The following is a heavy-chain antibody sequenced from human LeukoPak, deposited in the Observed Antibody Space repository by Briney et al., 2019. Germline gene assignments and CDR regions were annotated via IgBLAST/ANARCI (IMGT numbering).Heavy chain of an antibody. Sequence: SETLSLTCAVYGGSFSGYYWSWIRQPPGKGLEWIGEINHSGSTNYNPSLKSRVTISVDTSKNQFSLKLSSVTAADTAVYYCARIKSFGVVPTPNWFDPWGQGTLVTVSS. CDR2: INHSGST. V-gene: IGHV4-34*01. J-gene: IGHJ5*02. D-gene: IGHD3-3*01. CDR1: GGSFSGYY. CDR3: ARIKSFGVVPTPNWFDP.